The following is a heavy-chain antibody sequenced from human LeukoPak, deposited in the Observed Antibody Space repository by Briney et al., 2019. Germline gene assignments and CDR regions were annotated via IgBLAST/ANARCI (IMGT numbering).Heavy chain of an antibody. CDR1: GYTFTSYG. D-gene: IGHD3-10*01. CDR3: ARGKPVYFYGPGSYLASPFDS. Sequence: GASVKVSCRASGYTFTSYGISWVRQAPGQGLEWMGWISTYNGNTNYAQVLQGRITMTTDTSTSTAYMELRSLRSDDTAVYYCARGKPVYFYGPGSYLASPFDSWGQGTLVTVSS. CDR2: ISTYNGNT. V-gene: IGHV1-18*01. J-gene: IGHJ4*02.